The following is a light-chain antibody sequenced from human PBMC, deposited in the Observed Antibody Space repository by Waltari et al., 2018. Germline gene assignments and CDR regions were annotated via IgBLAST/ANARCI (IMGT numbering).Light chain of an antibody. J-gene: IGKJ4*01. V-gene: IGKV3-11*01. CDR2: EAS. CDR1: QSVRSF. Sequence: EIVLTQSPATLSLSPGERATLSCRASQSVRSFLAWYQHKPGQAPRLLIYEASKRATGVPDRVSGSGSGTDFSLTISSLEPEDFAVYYCQQCDNWPPLTFGGGTKVE. CDR3: QQCDNWPPLT.